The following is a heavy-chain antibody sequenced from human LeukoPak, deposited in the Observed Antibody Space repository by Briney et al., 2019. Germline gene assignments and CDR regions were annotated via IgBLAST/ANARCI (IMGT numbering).Heavy chain of an antibody. CDR2: IRYDGSNK. V-gene: IGHV3-30*02. CDR1: GFTFSSYG. J-gene: IGHJ6*03. Sequence: GGSLRLSCAASGFTFSSYGMHWVRQAPGKGLEWVAFIRYDGSNKYYADSVKGRFTISRDNSKNTLYLQMNSLRAEDTAVYYCAKIGCSSTSCYHSYYYYYMDVWGKGTTVTVSS. CDR3: AKIGCSSTSCYHSYYYYYMDV. D-gene: IGHD2-2*01.